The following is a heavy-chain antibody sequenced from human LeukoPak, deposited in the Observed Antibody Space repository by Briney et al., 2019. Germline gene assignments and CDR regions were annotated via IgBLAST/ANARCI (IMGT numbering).Heavy chain of an antibody. CDR1: GGSISSSSYY. V-gene: IGHV4-39*07. CDR2: IYYSGST. D-gene: IGHD2-15*01. J-gene: IGHJ6*03. CDR3: ARVVVVVAATRATNIYHYYYYMDV. Sequence: SETLSLTCTVSGGSISSSSYYWGWIRQPPGKGLEWIGSIYYSGSTYYNPSLKSRVTISVDTSKNQFSLKLSSVTAADTAVYYCARVVVVVAATRATNIYHYYYYMDVWGKGTTVTVSS.